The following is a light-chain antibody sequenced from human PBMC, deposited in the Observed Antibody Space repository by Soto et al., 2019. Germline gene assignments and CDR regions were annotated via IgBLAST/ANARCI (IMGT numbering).Light chain of an antibody. CDR1: QSVLYSSNNKNY. CDR3: QQYYSTPLT. CDR2: WAS. Sequence: DVVMTQSPDSLAVSLGERATINCKSSQSVLYSSNNKNYLAWYQQKPGQPPKLPIHWASTRKSGVPDRFSGSGSGTDFTLTISSLQAEDVAVYYCQQYYSTPLTFGGGTKVEIK. V-gene: IGKV4-1*01. J-gene: IGKJ4*01.